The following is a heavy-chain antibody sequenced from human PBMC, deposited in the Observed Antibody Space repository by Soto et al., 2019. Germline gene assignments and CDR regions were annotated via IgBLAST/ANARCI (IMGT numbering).Heavy chain of an antibody. Sequence: QVQLQESGPGLVKPSETLSLTCTVSGGSISSYYWSWIRQPPGKGREWIGYIYYSGSTNYNPSLKSRVTISVDTSKNQFSLKLSSVTAADTAVYYCARHKPGIALAGTRTYWYFDLWGRGTLVTVSS. D-gene: IGHD6-19*01. CDR3: ARHKPGIALAGTRTYWYFDL. CDR1: GGSISSYY. CDR2: IYYSGST. J-gene: IGHJ2*01. V-gene: IGHV4-59*08.